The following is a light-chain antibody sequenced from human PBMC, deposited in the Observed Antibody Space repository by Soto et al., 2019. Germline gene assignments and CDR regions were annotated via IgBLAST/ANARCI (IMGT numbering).Light chain of an antibody. CDR2: EGS. Sequence: QSVLTQPASVSGSPGQSITVSCTGTSSDVGSYNFVSWYQQHPGEAPKLMIYEGSKRPSGVSNRFSGSKSGNTASLTISGLQAEDEADYYCYSYAGSSTYVFGTGTKVTVL. CDR3: YSYAGSSTYV. CDR1: SSDVGSYNF. J-gene: IGLJ1*01. V-gene: IGLV2-23*01.